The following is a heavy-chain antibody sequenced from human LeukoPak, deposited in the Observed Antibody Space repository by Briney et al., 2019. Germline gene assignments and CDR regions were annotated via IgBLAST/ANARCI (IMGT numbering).Heavy chain of an antibody. CDR2: ISSSGTTI. Sequence: PGGSLRLSCAASGFTFSSYEMNWVRQAPGKGLEWVSYISSSGTTIYYADSVKGRLTISRDNAKNSLYLQMNSLRAEDTAVYYCARRRGYMDVWGKGTTVTVSS. D-gene: IGHD5-12*01. V-gene: IGHV3-48*03. J-gene: IGHJ6*03. CDR3: ARRRGYMDV. CDR1: GFTFSSYE.